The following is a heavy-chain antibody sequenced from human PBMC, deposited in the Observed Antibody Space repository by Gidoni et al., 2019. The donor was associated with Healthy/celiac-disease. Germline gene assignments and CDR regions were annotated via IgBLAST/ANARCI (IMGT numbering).Heavy chain of an antibody. CDR3: AKESSSLEAGYYYYYMDV. J-gene: IGHJ6*03. D-gene: IGHD6-6*01. V-gene: IGHV3-23*04. CDR2: ISGSGGST. CDR1: GFTFSSYA. Sequence: EVQLVESGGGLVQPGGSLRLSCAASGFTFSSYAVSWVRQAPGKGLEWVSAISGSGGSTYYADSVKGRFTISRDNSKNTLYLQMNSLRAEDTAVYYCAKESSSLEAGYYYYYMDVWGKGTTVTVSS.